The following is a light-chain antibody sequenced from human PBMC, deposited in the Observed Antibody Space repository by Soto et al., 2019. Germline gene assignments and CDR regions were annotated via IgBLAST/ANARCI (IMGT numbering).Light chain of an antibody. J-gene: IGKJ1*01. CDR2: KAS. CDR1: QSISSW. Sequence: DIQMTQSPSTLSASVGDRVTITCRASQSISSWLAWYQQKPGEAPKLLIYKASNLESGVPSRFSGSGSGTEFTLTISSLQPDDFATYYCQQYNSYPWTFGQGPKVEIK. V-gene: IGKV1-5*03. CDR3: QQYNSYPWT.